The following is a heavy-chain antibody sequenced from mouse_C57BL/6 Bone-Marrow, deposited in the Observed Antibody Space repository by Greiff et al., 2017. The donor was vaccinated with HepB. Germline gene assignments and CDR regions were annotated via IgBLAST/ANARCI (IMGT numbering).Heavy chain of an antibody. Sequence: EVQGVESGGGLVQPKGSLKLSCAASGFSFNTYAMNWVRQAPGKGLEWVARIRSKSNNYATYYADSVKDRFTISRDDSESMLYLQMNNLKTEDTAMYYCVTDGTWFAYWGQGTLVTVSA. CDR2: IRSKSNNYAT. CDR3: VTDGTWFAY. D-gene: IGHD2-3*01. V-gene: IGHV10-1*01. J-gene: IGHJ3*01. CDR1: GFSFNTYA.